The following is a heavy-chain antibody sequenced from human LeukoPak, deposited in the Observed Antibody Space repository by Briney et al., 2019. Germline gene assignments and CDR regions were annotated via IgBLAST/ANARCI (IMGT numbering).Heavy chain of an antibody. CDR1: GYTFTSYG. D-gene: IGHD6-19*01. CDR2: ISAYNGNT. CDR3: ARDHDGAVAGHLDY. V-gene: IGHV1-18*01. Sequence: AASVKVSCKASGYTFTSYGISWVRQAPGQGLEWMGWISAYNGNTNYAQKLQGRVTMTTDTSTSTAYMELRSLRSDDTAVYYCARDHDGAVAGHLDYWGQGTLVTVSS. J-gene: IGHJ4*02.